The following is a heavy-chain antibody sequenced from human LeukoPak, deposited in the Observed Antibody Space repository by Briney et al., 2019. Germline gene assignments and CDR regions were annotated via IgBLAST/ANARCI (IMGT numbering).Heavy chain of an antibody. J-gene: IGHJ4*02. CDR3: ALGWYAIDY. CDR1: GFTFSSYA. CDR2: ISYDGSNK. D-gene: IGHD6-19*01. Sequence: GGSLRLSCAASGFTFSSYAMHWVRQAPGKGLEWVAVISYDGSNKYYADSVKGRFTISRDNSKNTLYLQMNSLRAEDTAVYYCALGWYAIDYWGQGTLVTVSS. V-gene: IGHV3-30-3*01.